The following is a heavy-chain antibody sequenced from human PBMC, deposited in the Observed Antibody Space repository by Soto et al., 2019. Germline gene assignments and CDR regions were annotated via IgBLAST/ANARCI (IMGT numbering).Heavy chain of an antibody. CDR2: ISYDGSNK. D-gene: IGHD3-10*01. CDR1: GFTLGNYA. CDR3: ARDVRMGSHWYFDL. Sequence: QVQLVESGGGVVQPGTSLRLSCAASGFTLGNYAIHWVRQAPGKGLEWVAAISYDGSNKFHADSVKGRFAISRDNAKHNLYLQMHNLGSDETAFYYCARDVRMGSHWYFDLWGRGTLVTVSS. J-gene: IGHJ2*01. V-gene: IGHV3-30*09.